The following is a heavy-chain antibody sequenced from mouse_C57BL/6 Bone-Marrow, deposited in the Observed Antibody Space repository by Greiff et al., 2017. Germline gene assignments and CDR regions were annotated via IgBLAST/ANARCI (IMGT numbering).Heavy chain of an antibody. CDR3: TRSQPYYYAMDY. J-gene: IGHJ4*01. V-gene: IGHV1-5*01. CDR2: IYPGNSDT. CDR1: GYTFTSYW. Sequence: VQLKQSGTVLARPGASVKMSCKTSGYTFTSYWMHWVKQRPGQGLEWIGAIYPGNSDTSYNQKFKGKAKLTAVTSASTAYMELSSLTKEDSAVYCYTRSQPYYYAMDYWGQGTSVTVSS. D-gene: IGHD3-2*02.